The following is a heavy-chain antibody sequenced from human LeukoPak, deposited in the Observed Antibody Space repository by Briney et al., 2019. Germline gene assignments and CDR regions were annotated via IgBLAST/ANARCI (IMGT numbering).Heavy chain of an antibody. CDR3: ARSSRGWESLPWGNWFDP. D-gene: IGHD1-26*01. CDR2: IYYSGGT. J-gene: IGHJ5*02. V-gene: IGHV4-39*01. CDR1: GGSISSSSYY. Sequence: SETLSLTCTVSGGSISSSSYYWRSLRQPPGRGLEWLGTIYYSGGTYYNPSLKSRITISVDTSKNQFSLKMNSVTAADTAVYYCARSSRGWESLPWGNWFDPWGQGTLVTVPS.